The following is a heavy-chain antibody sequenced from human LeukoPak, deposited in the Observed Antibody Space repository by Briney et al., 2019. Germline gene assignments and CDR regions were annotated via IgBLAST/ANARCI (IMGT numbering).Heavy chain of an antibody. D-gene: IGHD4-17*01. Sequence: GASVKVSCKTSGYTFTSYGLSWVRQAPGQGLEWVGWISGYNADIKYAQKFQDRVTMTTDTSTSTAYMELRSLRSDDTAVYYCARDGIGSDYVRYFDDWGQGTLVTVAS. V-gene: IGHV1-18*01. CDR1: GYTFTSYG. J-gene: IGHJ4*02. CDR2: ISGYNADI. CDR3: ARDGIGSDYVRYFDD.